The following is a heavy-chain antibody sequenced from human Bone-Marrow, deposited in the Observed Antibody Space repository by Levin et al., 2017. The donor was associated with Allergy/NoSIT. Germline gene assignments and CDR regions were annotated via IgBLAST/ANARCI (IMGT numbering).Heavy chain of an antibody. Sequence: GESLKISCAASGFTFSSFAMSWIRQAPGKGLEWVSTISGTHDTTYYADSVRGRFTISRDNSNNTLFLQMDSLRVEDTGIYYCAKVRPYYNLWSGYYNFDYWGQGTLVTVSS. V-gene: IGHV3-23*01. D-gene: IGHD3-3*01. J-gene: IGHJ4*02. CDR3: AKVRPYYNLWSGYYNFDY. CDR1: GFTFSSFA. CDR2: ISGTHDTT.